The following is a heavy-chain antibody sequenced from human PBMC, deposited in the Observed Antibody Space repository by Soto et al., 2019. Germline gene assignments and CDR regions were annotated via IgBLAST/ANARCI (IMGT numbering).Heavy chain of an antibody. CDR1: GGSFSGYY. D-gene: IGHD5-18*01. CDR3: ARGRYSYDYDY. V-gene: IGHV4-34*01. Sequence: PSETLSLTCAVYGGSFSGYYWGWIRQPPGKGLEWIGEINHSGSTNYNPSLKSRVTISVDTSKNQFSLKLSSVTAADTAVYYCARGRYSYDYDYWGQGTLVTVSS. CDR2: INHSGST. J-gene: IGHJ4*02.